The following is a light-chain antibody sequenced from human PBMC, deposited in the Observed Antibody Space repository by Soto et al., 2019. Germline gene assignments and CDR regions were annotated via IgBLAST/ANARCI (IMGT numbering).Light chain of an antibody. V-gene: IGKV1-39*01. Sequence: DIQMTQSPSSLSASVGDKVTITCRASQSIGIFLNWYQQKPGKAPQLLIYTASSLPSGVPSRFSASGSGTDFTLTIRSLXXXXFATYYCQQTYSLVTFGGGTKVEIK. CDR2: TAS. CDR3: QQTYSLVT. CDR1: QSIGIF. J-gene: IGKJ4*01.